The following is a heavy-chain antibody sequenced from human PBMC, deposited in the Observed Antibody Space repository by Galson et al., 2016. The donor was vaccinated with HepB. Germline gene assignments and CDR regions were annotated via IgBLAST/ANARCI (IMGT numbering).Heavy chain of an antibody. D-gene: IGHD4-23*01. V-gene: IGHV1-8*01. CDR1: GYTFTNYD. CDR2: MSPNSGNT. J-gene: IGHJ5*02. CDR3: ARDYGGNSGWFDP. Sequence: CKASGYTFTNYDINWVRQATGQGLEWLGWMSPNSGNTGYAQNFQGRVTLTRDTSISTAYMELSSLRSDDTAVYYCARDYGGNSGWFDPWGQGTLVTVSS.